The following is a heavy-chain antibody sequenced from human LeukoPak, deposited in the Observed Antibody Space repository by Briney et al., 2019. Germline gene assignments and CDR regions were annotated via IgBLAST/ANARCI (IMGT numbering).Heavy chain of an antibody. CDR3: VRGNYDNRGYSNAFDI. J-gene: IGHJ3*02. CDR1: GASISSSY. D-gene: IGHD3-22*01. CDR2: IYYNGNT. V-gene: IGHV4-59*01. Sequence: SETLSLTCTVSGASISSSYWSWIRQPPGERLEWIGFIYYNGNTNSNPSLKSRVTISADTSKNQFSLKLTFVTAADTAVYYCVRGNYDNRGYSNAFDIWGQGTMVTVSS.